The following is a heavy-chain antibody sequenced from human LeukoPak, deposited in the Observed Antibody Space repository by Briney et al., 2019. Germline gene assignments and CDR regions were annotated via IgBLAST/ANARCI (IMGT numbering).Heavy chain of an antibody. V-gene: IGHV3-30*18. D-gene: IGHD2-2*01. J-gene: IGHJ6*03. CDR2: ISYDGSNK. CDR1: GFTFSSYG. CDR3: AKAVVPEKYYYYYYMDV. Sequence: GGSLRLSCAASGFTFSSYGMHWVRQAPGKGLEWVAVISYDGSNKYYADSVKGRFTISRDNSKNTLYLQMNSLRAEDTAVYYCAKAVVPEKYYYYYYMDVWGKGTTVTVSS.